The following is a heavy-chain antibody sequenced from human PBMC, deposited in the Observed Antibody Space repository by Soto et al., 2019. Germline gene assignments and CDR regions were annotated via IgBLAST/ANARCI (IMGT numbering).Heavy chain of an antibody. CDR3: ATAVASFDY. CDR2: IYYSGNT. J-gene: IGHJ4*02. V-gene: IGHV4-59*02. Sequence: TLSLTCTVSGNTGTVSSHYWSWIRQPPGKGLEWIGYIYYSGNTDYNPSLKSRVTISLDTSRNQFSLKLNSVTAADTAVYFCATAVASFDYWGQGTLVTVSS. D-gene: IGHD5-12*01. CDR1: GNTGTVSSHY.